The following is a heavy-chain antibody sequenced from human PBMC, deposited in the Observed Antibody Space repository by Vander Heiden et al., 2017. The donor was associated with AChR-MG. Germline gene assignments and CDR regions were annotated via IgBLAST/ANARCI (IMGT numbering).Heavy chain of an antibody. Sequence: QVQLVESGGGVVQPGRSLRLSCAASGFIFSSHGIHWVRQAPGKGLEWVAVISYDGSDKYYAGSVKGRFTISRDNSKNTLYLQMNSLRAEDTAMYYCAKGISSGYSTSWSPYYFDYWGQGTLVTVSS. J-gene: IGHJ4*02. V-gene: IGHV3-30*18. D-gene: IGHD6-13*01. CDR1: GFIFSSHG. CDR2: ISYDGSDK. CDR3: AKGISSGYSTSWSPYYFDY.